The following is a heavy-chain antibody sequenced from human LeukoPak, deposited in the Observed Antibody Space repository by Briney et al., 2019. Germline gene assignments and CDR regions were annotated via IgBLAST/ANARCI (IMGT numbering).Heavy chain of an antibody. V-gene: IGHV1-2*02. D-gene: IGHD3-9*01. J-gene: IGHJ4*02. CDR3: ARGSTYYDILTGNY. Sequence: ASVKVSCKASGYTFTGYYMHWVRQALGQGLEWMGWINPNSGGTNYAQKFQGRVTMTRDTSISTAYMELSRLRSDDTAVYYCARGSTYYDILTGNYWGQGTLVTVSS. CDR1: GYTFTGYY. CDR2: INPNSGGT.